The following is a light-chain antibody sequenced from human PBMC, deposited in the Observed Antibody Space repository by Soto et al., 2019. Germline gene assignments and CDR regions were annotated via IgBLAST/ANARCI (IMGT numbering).Light chain of an antibody. CDR2: DAS. V-gene: IGKV1-5*01. J-gene: IGKJ2*01. Sequence: DIQMTQSPSTLSASLGDRVTITCRASQSISRWLAWYQQKPGKAPKVLIYDASNLESGVPSRFSGSGSGTEFTLTIISLQPDDXXXXXXXHYNSYSMYTFGQGTKLEI. CDR1: QSISRW. CDR3: XHYNSYSMYT.